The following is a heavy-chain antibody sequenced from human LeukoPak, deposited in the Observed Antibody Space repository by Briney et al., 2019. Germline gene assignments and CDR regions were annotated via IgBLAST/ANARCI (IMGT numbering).Heavy chain of an antibody. CDR1: GGSISSGSYY. Sequence: SETLSLTCTVSGGSISSGSYYWSWIRQPAGKGLEWIGRRSTNYNPSLKSRVTISVDTSKNQFSLKLSSVTAADTAVYYCARGGIFGAGFDYWGQGTLVTVSS. D-gene: IGHD3-3*01. V-gene: IGHV4-61*02. CDR3: ARGGIFGAGFDY. J-gene: IGHJ4*02. CDR2: RST.